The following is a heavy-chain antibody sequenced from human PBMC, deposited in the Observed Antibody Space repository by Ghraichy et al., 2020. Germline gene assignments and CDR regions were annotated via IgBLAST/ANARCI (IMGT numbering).Heavy chain of an antibody. CDR3: ARGESSYYGSGSYDYYYYGMDV. Sequence: SVKVSCKASGGTFSSYAISWVRQAPGQGLEWMGGIIPIFGTANYAQKFQGRVTITADESTSTAYMELSSLRSEDTAVYYCARGESSYYGSGSYDYYYYGMDVWGQGTTVTVSS. V-gene: IGHV1-69*13. CDR1: GGTFSSYA. CDR2: IIPIFGTA. J-gene: IGHJ6*02. D-gene: IGHD3-10*01.